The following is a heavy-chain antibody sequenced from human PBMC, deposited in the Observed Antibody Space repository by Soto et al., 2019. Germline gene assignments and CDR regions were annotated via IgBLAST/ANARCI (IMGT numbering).Heavy chain of an antibody. CDR2: IYYSGST. D-gene: IGHD6-6*01. V-gene: IGHV4-30-4*01. Sequence: SETLSLTCTVSGGSIISGDYYWIWIRQPPGKGLEWIGYIYYSGSTNYNPSLKSRVTISVDTSKNQFSLKLSSVTAADTAVYYCARDLYSSSPYWGQGTLVTVSS. CDR1: GGSIISGDYY. J-gene: IGHJ4*02. CDR3: ARDLYSSSPY.